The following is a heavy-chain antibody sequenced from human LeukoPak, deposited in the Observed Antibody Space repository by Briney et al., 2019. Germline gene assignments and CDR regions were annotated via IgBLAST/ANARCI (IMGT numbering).Heavy chain of an antibody. CDR3: ARGHGGGSYYYYGMDV. J-gene: IGHJ6*02. D-gene: IGHD1-26*01. V-gene: IGHV4-34*01. Sequence: SETLSLTCAVYGGSFSGYYWSWIRQPPGKGLEWIGEINHSGSTNYNPSLKSRVTISVDTSKNQFSLKLSSVTAADTAVYYCARGHGGGSYYYYGMDVWGQGTTVTVSS. CDR2: INHSGST. CDR1: GGSFSGYY.